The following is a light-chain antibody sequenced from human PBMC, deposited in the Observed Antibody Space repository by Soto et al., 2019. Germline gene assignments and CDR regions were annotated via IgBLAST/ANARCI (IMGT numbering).Light chain of an antibody. CDR1: QSVSSSY. V-gene: IGKV3-20*01. CDR2: GAS. J-gene: IGKJ1*01. CDR3: QQYGSSPPET. Sequence: EIVLTQSPGTLSLSPGERATLSCRASQSVSSSYLAWYQQKPGQAPRLLIYGASSRATGIPDRFSGSGSGTDFTRTISRLEHEDFAVYYCQQYGSSPPETFGQGTKVEIK.